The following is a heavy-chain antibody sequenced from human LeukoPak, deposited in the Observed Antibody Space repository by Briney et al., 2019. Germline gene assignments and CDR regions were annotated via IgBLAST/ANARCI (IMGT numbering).Heavy chain of an antibody. CDR2: IREDGNEK. J-gene: IGHJ4*02. D-gene: IGHD3-10*01. CDR3: ARDLTGHYYGSGSSFDY. Sequence: GGSLRLSGAASGFTYSSYWMSWVRQAPGKGPEWVANIREDGNEKYYADSVKGQFTISRDNAKNSLFLQMDSLRAEDTAEYYCARDLTGHYYGSGSSFDYWGQGTLVTVSS. CDR1: GFTYSSYW. V-gene: IGHV3-7*01.